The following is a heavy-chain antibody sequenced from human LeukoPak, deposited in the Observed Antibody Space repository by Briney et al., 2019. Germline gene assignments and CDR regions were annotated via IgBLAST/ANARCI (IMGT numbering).Heavy chain of an antibody. J-gene: IGHJ4*02. CDR1: GGSISSGSYY. D-gene: IGHD1-26*01. V-gene: IGHV4-61*02. CDR3: ARESSGSYIY. Sequence: SETLSLTCTVSGGSISSGSYYWSWIRHPAGKGLEWIGRIYTSGSTNYNPSLKSRVTISVDTSKNQFSLKLSSVTAADTAVYYCARESSGSYIYWGQGTLVTVSS. CDR2: IYTSGST.